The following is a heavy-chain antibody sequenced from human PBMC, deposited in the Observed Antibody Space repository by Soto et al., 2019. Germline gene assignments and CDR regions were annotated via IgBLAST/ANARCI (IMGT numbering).Heavy chain of an antibody. CDR2: ICGSGGST. CDR1: GFTFSNYA. Sequence: GGSLILSCASSGFTFSNYAMSWARLEIGEGLESVAAICGSGGSTYYADSVKGRFTISRDNSKNTLYLQMNSLRAEDTAVYYCANDIVVVPAVDYWGQGTLVTVSS. V-gene: IGHV3-23*01. D-gene: IGHD2-2*01. J-gene: IGHJ4*02. CDR3: ANDIVVVPAVDY.